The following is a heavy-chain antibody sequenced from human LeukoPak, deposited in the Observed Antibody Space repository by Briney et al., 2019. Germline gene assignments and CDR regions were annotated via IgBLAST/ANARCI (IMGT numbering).Heavy chain of an antibody. Sequence: PSETLSLTCAVYGGSFSGYNWSWIRQPPGKGLEWIGEINHSGSTNYNPSLKSRVTISVDTSKNQFSLKLSSVTAADTAVYYCARICYDILTREPGFDPWGQGTLVTVSS. D-gene: IGHD3-9*01. CDR1: GGSFSGYN. CDR3: ARICYDILTREPGFDP. V-gene: IGHV4-34*01. CDR2: INHSGST. J-gene: IGHJ5*02.